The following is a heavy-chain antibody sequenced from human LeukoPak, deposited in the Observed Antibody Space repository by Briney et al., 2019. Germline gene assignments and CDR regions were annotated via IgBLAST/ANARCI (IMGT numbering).Heavy chain of an antibody. CDR2: TNPRDGST. CDR1: GFTFSSYY. D-gene: IGHD1-1*01. Sequence: ASVKVSCKASGFTFSSYYMQWVRLAPGQGLEWVGITNPRDGSTKYAQKFQGRVTMTGDTSTNTVYMELSSLRSEDTALYYCARDGLQTRYSWNDEGRKNWFDPWGQGTLVTVSS. CDR3: ARDGLQTRYSWNDEGRKNWFDP. J-gene: IGHJ5*02. V-gene: IGHV1-46*01.